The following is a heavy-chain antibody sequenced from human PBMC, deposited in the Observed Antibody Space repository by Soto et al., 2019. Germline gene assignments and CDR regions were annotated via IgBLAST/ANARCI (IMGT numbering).Heavy chain of an antibody. CDR2: ISSSSSYI. D-gene: IGHD3-9*01. V-gene: IGHV3-21*01. CDR1: GFTFSSYS. CDR3: ARDGFDWVLGRGMFYYYGMDV. J-gene: IGHJ6*02. Sequence: GGSLRLSCAASGFTFSSYSMNWVRQAPGKGLEWVSSISSSSSYIYYADSVKGRFTISRDNAKNSLYLQMNSLRAEDTAVYYCARDGFDWVLGRGMFYYYGMDVWGQGTTVTVSS.